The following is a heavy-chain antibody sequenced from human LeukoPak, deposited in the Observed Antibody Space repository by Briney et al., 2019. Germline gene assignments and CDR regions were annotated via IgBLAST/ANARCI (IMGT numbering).Heavy chain of an antibody. D-gene: IGHD6-25*01. CDR2: ISCNSGSI. CDR3: AKDVVTGTGFFFIMDV. Sequence: GGSLRLSCAASGFTFDDYAMHWVRQAPGKGLEWVSGISCNSGSIGYADSVKGRFTISRDNAKNSLYLQMNSLRAEDTALYYCAKDVVTGTGFFFIMDVWGKGTTVTVSS. CDR1: GFTFDDYA. J-gene: IGHJ6*03. V-gene: IGHV3-9*01.